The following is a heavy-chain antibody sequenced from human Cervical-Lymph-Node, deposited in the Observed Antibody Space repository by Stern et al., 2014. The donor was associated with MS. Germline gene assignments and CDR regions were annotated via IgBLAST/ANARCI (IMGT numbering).Heavy chain of an antibody. J-gene: IGHJ4*02. CDR3: ARGGLRWIR. V-gene: IGHV4-59*01. Sequence: QVQLQESGPGLVKPSETLSLTCSVSGDSMNTDYWSWIQQPPGKGLEWIGYISHNGRTNHNPSLKSRVTLSLETSKNQFSLRLSSVTAADTAVYYCARGGLRWIRWGQGTLVTVSS. D-gene: IGHD3-3*01. CDR1: GDSMNTDY. CDR2: ISHNGRT.